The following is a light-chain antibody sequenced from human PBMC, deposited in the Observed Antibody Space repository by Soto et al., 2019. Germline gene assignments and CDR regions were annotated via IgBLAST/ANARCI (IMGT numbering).Light chain of an antibody. CDR1: TSNIGNNA. CDR3: AAWDDNLNGPA. CDR2: YDD. V-gene: IGLV1-36*01. Sequence: QSVLTQPPSVSEAPRQRVTISCSGSTSNIGNNAVNWYQQVPGKAPKLLIYYDDLLPSGVSDRFSGSKSGTSASLAISGLQSEDEAEYYCAAWDDNLNGPAFGGGTKLTVL. J-gene: IGLJ2*01.